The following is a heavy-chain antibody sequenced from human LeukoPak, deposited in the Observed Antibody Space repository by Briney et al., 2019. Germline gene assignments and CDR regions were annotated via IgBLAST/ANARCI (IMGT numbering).Heavy chain of an antibody. V-gene: IGHV1-2*06. Sequence: ASVKVSCKASGYTFTGYYMHWVRQAPGQGLEWMGRINPNSGGTNYAQKFQGRVTMTRDTSISTAYMELSRLRPDDTAVYYCARGSGYSSGLIDYWGQGTLVTVSS. CDR3: ARGSGYSSGLIDY. CDR2: INPNSGGT. D-gene: IGHD6-19*01. CDR1: GYTFTGYY. J-gene: IGHJ4*02.